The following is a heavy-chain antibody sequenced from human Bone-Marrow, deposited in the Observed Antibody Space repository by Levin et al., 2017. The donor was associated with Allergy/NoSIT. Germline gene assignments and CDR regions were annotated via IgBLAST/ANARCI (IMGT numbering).Heavy chain of an antibody. D-gene: IGHD5-18*01. CDR1: GGSFSGYY. CDR2: INHSGST. J-gene: IGHJ4*02. CDR3: AREGPLYVDTAMDLGVY. V-gene: IGHV4-34*01. Sequence: SETLSLTCAVYGGSFSGYYWSWIRQPPGKGLEWIGEINHSGSTNYNPSPKSRVTRSVDTSKNQFSLKLSSVTAADTAVYYCAREGPLYVDTAMDLGVYWGQGTLVTVAS.